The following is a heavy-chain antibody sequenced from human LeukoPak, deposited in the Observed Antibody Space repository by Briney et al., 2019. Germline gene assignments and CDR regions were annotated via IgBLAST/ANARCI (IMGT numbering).Heavy chain of an antibody. D-gene: IGHD3-22*01. CDR3: AIYYDSSGYYLDP. V-gene: IGHV1-2*02. J-gene: IGHJ5*02. CDR1: VYTFTGYY. Sequence: ASVKVSCKASVYTFTGYYMHWVRQAPGQGLEWMGWINPNSGGTNYAQKFQGRVTMTRDTSISTAYMELSRLRSDDTAVYYCAIYYDSSGYYLDPWGQGTLVTVSS. CDR2: INPNSGGT.